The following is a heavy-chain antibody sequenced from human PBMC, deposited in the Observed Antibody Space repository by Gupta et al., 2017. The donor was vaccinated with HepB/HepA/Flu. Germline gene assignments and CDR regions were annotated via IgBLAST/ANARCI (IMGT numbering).Heavy chain of an antibody. CDR2: ISSSGSTI. Sequence: QVQLVESGGGLVKPGGSLRLSCAASGFTFSDYYMSWIRQAPGKGLEWVSYISSSGSTIYYEDSVKGRFTITRENAKNSLYLQMNSLRAEDTAVYYCARTAPEDCSGGSCYWGPSYYYYYGMDVWGQGTTVTVSS. D-gene: IGHD2-15*01. V-gene: IGHV3-11*01. J-gene: IGHJ6*02. CDR3: ARTAPEDCSGGSCYWGPSYYYYYGMDV. CDR1: GFTFSDYY.